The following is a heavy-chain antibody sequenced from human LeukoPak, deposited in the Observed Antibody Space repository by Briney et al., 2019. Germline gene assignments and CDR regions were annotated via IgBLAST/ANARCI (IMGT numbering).Heavy chain of an antibody. Sequence: GGSLRLSCGASGFTFSTNAMSWVRQAPGKGLEWVSGISDGGGRTFYAESVKGRFTVSRDNSKNTLYLRMISLRAEDTAIYYCTTNQILDDSGSWYAFWGQGTLVTVSS. CDR1: GFTFSTNA. V-gene: IGHV3-23*01. CDR2: ISDGGGRT. CDR3: TTNQILDDSGSWYAF. J-gene: IGHJ4*02. D-gene: IGHD6-13*01.